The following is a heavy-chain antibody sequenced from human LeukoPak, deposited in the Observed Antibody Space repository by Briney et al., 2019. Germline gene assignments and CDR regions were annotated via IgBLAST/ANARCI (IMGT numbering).Heavy chain of an antibody. CDR2: IMTKTAGGAT. CDR3: TTATGSSGPSVYDN. Sequence: GGSLRLSCVASGFTFSNTWMNWVRQAPGKGLEWVGRIMTKTAGGATDYAAPVKGRFTISRDDSKNTLYLQMNSLKSEDTAMYYCTTATGSSGPSVYDNWGQGTMVTVSS. D-gene: IGHD3-22*01. V-gene: IGHV3-15*01. CDR1: GFTFSNTW. J-gene: IGHJ3*02.